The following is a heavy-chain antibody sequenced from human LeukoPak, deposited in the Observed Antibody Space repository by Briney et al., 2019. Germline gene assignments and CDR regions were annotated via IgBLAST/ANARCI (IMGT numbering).Heavy chain of an antibody. CDR3: ASDHYGDYPLY. CDR2: INAGNGNT. D-gene: IGHD4-17*01. V-gene: IGHV1-3*01. J-gene: IGHJ4*01. Sequence: VKVSCKASGYTFTSYAIHWVRQAPGQRLEWMGWINAGNGNTKYSQKFQVRVTITRDTSATTAYMELSSLRSEDTAVYYCASDHYGDYPLYWGQGTLVTVSS. CDR1: GYTFTSYA.